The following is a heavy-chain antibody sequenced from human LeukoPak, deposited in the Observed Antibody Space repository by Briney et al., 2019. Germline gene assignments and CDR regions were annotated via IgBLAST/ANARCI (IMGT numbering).Heavy chain of an antibody. D-gene: IGHD3-10*01. CDR1: GASISSYY. Sequence: TSETLSLTCTVSGASISSYYWTWIRQPPGKGLEWIGYIYYSGSTKYNPSLKSRVTISIDTSKNQFSLKLSSVTAADTAVYYCARVTIDHYYYGSGSYGMVAFDIWGQGTMVTVSS. J-gene: IGHJ3*02. V-gene: IGHV4-59*08. CDR2: IYYSGST. CDR3: ARVTIDHYYYGSGSYGMVAFDI.